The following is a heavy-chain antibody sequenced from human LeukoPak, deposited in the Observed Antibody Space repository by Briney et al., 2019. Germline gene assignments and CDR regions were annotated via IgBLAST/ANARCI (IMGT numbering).Heavy chain of an antibody. CDR2: ISGSGGST. CDR1: GFTFSSYA. Sequence: PGGSLRLSCAASGFTFSSYAMSWVRQAPGKGLEWVSAISGSGGSTYYADSVEGRFTISRDNSKNTLYLQMNSLRAEDTAVYYCAKLWGTTVTTSAQAWGQGTLVTVSS. CDR3: AKLWGTTVTTSAQA. D-gene: IGHD4-17*01. J-gene: IGHJ5*02. V-gene: IGHV3-23*01.